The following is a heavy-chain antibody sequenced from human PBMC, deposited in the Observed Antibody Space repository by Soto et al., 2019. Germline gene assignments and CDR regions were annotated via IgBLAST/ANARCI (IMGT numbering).Heavy chain of an antibody. D-gene: IGHD3-22*01. J-gene: IGHJ3*02. CDR3: ARELHYYDSSGYYSPDAFDI. CDR1: GDSVSSNSAA. CDR2: TYYRSKWYN. V-gene: IGHV6-1*01. Sequence: SLTCAISGDSVSSNSAAWNWIRQSPSRGLEWLGRTYYRSKWYNDYAVSVKSRITINPDTSKNQFSLQLNSVTPEDTAVYYCARELHYYDSSGYYSPDAFDIWGQGTMVTVSS.